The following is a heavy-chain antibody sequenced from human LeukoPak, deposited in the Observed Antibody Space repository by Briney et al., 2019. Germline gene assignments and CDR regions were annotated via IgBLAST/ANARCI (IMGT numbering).Heavy chain of an antibody. D-gene: IGHD2-8*01. V-gene: IGHV3-48*01. J-gene: IGHJ5*02. CDR1: GFSLSSYS. CDR2: ISSSSNTI. Sequence: PGESLRLSCAASGFSLSSYSMDWFRQTPGKGLEWISYISSSSNTIYYADSVEGRFTISRDNAKNALYLQMNNLRAEDSAVYFCARDINYCTPTLCHRNWFDPWGQGTLVTVSS. CDR3: ARDINYCTPTLCHRNWFDP.